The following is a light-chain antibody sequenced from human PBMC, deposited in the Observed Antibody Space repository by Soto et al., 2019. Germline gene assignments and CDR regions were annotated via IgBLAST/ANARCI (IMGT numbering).Light chain of an antibody. Sequence: EILMTQSPATLSVSPGERATLTCRASQSISSNLAWYQQKPGQAPRILIYDASTRDTGVPDRFSGSGSGTDFTLTISSLEPEDFAVYYCQQYGGSPVTFGQGTRLEIK. CDR3: QQYGGSPVT. CDR2: DAS. J-gene: IGKJ5*01. CDR1: QSISSN. V-gene: IGKV3D-15*01.